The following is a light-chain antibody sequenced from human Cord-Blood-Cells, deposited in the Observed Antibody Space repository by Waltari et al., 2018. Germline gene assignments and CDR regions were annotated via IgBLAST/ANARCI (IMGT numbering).Light chain of an antibody. Sequence: EIVMTQSPATLSVSPGERATLSCRASQSVSSNLAWYQQKPGQAPRLLIYGASPRATGIPARFSGSGSRTEFTLTISILQSEDFAVYYCQQYNNWPPVTFGGGTKVEIK. J-gene: IGKJ4*01. CDR2: GAS. CDR1: QSVSSN. V-gene: IGKV3-15*01. CDR3: QQYNNWPPVT.